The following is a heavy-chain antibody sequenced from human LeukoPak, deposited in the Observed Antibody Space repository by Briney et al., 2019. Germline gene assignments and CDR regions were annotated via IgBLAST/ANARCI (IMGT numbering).Heavy chain of an antibody. CDR2: IFYSGST. J-gene: IGHJ6*03. CDR3: ARGKARGYGYYYYYMDV. Sequence: PSETLSLTCTVSSGSISTSSNYWGWVRQPPGKALEWIGNIFYSGSTYYNPSLKSRVTITVDTSKNQFSLKLSSVTDADTAVYYCARGKARGYGYYYYYMDVWGKGTTVTVSS. CDR1: SGSISTSSNY. D-gene: IGHD3-16*01. V-gene: IGHV4-39*07.